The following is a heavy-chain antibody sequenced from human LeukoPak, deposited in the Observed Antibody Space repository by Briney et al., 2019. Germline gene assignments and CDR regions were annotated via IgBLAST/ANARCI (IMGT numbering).Heavy chain of an antibody. J-gene: IGHJ5*02. CDR2: IIPIFGTA. CDR3: ARGYCSGGSCYPGGDNWFDP. Sequence: SVKVSCKASGGTFSSHAISWVRQAPGQGLEWMGGIIPIFGTANYAQKFQGRVTITADESTSTAYMELSSLRSEDTAVYYCARGYCSGGSCYPGGDNWFDPWGQGTLVTVSS. CDR1: GGTFSSHA. D-gene: IGHD2-15*01. V-gene: IGHV1-69*01.